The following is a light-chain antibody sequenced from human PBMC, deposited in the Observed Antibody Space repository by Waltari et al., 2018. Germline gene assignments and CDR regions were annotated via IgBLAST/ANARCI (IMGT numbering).Light chain of an antibody. CDR3: QHYVRLPAT. J-gene: IGKJ1*01. V-gene: IGKV3-20*01. CDR1: QSVSRA. Sequence: EIVLTQSPGSLSSSPGERVTLSCRASQSVSRALAWYQQKPGQAPRLLIFGASTRATGMPDRCRGSGAGTDVSLTISRLEPEDFAVYYCQHYVRLPATFGRGTKVEIK. CDR2: GAS.